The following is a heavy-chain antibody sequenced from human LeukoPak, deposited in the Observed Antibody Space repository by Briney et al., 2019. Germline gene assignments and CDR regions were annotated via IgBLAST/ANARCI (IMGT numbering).Heavy chain of an antibody. V-gene: IGHV4-59*01. J-gene: IGHJ4*02. CDR2: IYYSGNT. D-gene: IGHD2-15*01. CDR3: ARGCSSGTCPLDY. Sequence: SETLSLTCTVSGDSIRTYYWSWIRLPPGKGPEWIGYIYYSGNTNYNPSLKSRVTISVDTSKNQFSLKLNSVTAADTAVYYCARGCSSGTCPLDYWGQGTLVTVSS. CDR1: GDSIRTYY.